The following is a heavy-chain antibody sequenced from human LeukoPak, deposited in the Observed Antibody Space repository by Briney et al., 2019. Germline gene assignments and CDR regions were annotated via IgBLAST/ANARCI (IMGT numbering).Heavy chain of an antibody. Sequence: SVKVSCKASGGTFSSYAISWVRQAPGQGLEWMGGIIPIFGTANYAQKFQGRVTITADESTSTAYMELSSLRSEDTAMYYCAREDPNYYDSSGYGPYAFDIWGQGTMVTVSS. J-gene: IGHJ3*02. V-gene: IGHV1-69*13. CDR1: GGTFSSYA. CDR2: IIPIFGTA. CDR3: AREDPNYYDSSGYGPYAFDI. D-gene: IGHD3-22*01.